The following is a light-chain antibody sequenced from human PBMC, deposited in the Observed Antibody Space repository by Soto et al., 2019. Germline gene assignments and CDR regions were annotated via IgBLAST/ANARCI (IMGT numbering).Light chain of an antibody. J-gene: IGKJ5*01. V-gene: IGKV3-15*01. CDR2: GAS. Sequence: EIVMTQSPATLSVSPGEKATLSCKTSQSVSSDLAWYQQKPGQAPRLLIYGASTRATGIPVRFSGSGSGTEFTLTITSLQSEDFAVYYCQQYNSWPLTFGGGTRLEIK. CDR3: QQYNSWPLT. CDR1: QSVSSD.